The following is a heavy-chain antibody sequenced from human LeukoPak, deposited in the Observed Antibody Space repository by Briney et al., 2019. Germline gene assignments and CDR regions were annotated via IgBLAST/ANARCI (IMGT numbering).Heavy chain of an antibody. D-gene: IGHD6-19*01. CDR2: ISPNSGGT. V-gene: IGHV1-2*02. CDR1: GYTFIDYY. Sequence: GASVKVSCKASGYTFIDYYMHWVRQAPGQGLEWIGWISPNSGGTKYVQKFQGRVTMTRDTSITTVYMELSGLSFDDTAVYYCASPRLVPLDAFDLWGQGTMVTVSS. CDR3: ASPRLVPLDAFDL. J-gene: IGHJ3*01.